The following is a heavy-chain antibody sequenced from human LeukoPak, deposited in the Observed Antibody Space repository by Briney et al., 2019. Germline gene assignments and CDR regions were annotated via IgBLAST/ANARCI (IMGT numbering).Heavy chain of an antibody. Sequence: SSETLSLTRTVSGGSISSYYWSWIRRPPGKGLEWIGYIYYSGSTNYNPSLKSRVTISVDTSKNQFSLKLSSVTAADTAVYYCARSHPWYYYYYMDVWGKGTTVTVSS. V-gene: IGHV4-59*01. J-gene: IGHJ6*03. CDR3: ARSHPWYYYYYMDV. CDR2: IYYSGST. CDR1: GGSISSYY.